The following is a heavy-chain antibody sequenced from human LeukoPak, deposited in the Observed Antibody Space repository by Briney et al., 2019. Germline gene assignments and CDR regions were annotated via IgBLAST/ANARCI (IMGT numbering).Heavy chain of an antibody. V-gene: IGHV3-33*01. D-gene: IGHD2-8*01. CDR1: GFPFSSYG. J-gene: IGHJ4*02. CDR2: IWYDGSNK. CDR3: ARDCTNGVCYGTDFEY. Sequence: GGSLRLSCAASGFPFSSYGMHWVRQAPGKRLEGVAVIWYDGSNKYYADSVKGRFTISRDNSKNTLYLQMNSLRAEDTAVYYCARDCTNGVCYGTDFEYWGQGTLVTVSS.